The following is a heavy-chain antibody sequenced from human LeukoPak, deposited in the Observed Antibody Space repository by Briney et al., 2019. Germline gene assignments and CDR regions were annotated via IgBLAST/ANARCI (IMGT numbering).Heavy chain of an antibody. J-gene: IGHJ6*03. V-gene: IGHV4-59*02. CDR2: INNSGST. D-gene: IGHD3-22*01. CDR3: ARDTPSGYYDGRGSWGAYYYMDV. Sequence: SETLSLTCTVSGGSVSTYYWSWIRQPPGKGLEWIGYINNSGSTNYNPSLKSRVTISVDTSRNQFSLKLSSVTAADTAVYYCARDTPSGYYDGRGSWGAYYYMDVWGKGTTVTVSS. CDR1: GGSVSTYY.